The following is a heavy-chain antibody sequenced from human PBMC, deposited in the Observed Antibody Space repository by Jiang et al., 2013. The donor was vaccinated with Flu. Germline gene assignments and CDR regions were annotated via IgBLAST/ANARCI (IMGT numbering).Heavy chain of an antibody. J-gene: IGHJ4*02. CDR3: ARAPSGSPPHH. V-gene: IGHV4-61*02. CDR2: IYTSGST. Sequence: IRQPAGKGLEWIGRIYTSGSTNYNPSLKSRVTISVDTSKNQFSLKLSSVTAADTAVYYCARAPSGSPPHHWGQGTLVTVSS. D-gene: IGHD1-26*01.